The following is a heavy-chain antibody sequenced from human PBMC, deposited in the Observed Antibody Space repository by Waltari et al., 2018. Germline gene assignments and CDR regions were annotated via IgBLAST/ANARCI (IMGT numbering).Heavy chain of an antibody. CDR2: IYYSGST. V-gene: IGHV4-31*03. D-gene: IGHD3-22*01. CDR3: ARNLYYYDSSGYSDAFDI. J-gene: IGHJ3*02. CDR1: GGSISSGGYY. Sequence: QVQLQESGPGLVKPSQTLSLTCTVSGGSISSGGYYWSWIRQHPGKGLEWIGYIYYSGSTYDNPSLKSRVTISVETSKNQFSLKLSSVTAADTAVYYCARNLYYYDSSGYSDAFDIWGQGTMVTVSS.